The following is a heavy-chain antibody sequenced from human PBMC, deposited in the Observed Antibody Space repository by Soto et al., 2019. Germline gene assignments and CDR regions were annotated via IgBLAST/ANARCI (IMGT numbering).Heavy chain of an antibody. D-gene: IGHD3-22*01. V-gene: IGHV4-59*01. CDR3: ARESATYYYDSSGYLDY. CDR2: IYYSGST. J-gene: IGHJ4*02. CDR1: GGSISSYY. Sequence: PSETLSLTCTVSGGSISSYYWSWIRQPPGQGLEWIGYIYYSGSTNYNPSLKSRVTISVDTSKNQFSLKLSSVTAADTAVYYCARESATYYYDSSGYLDYWGQGTLVTVS.